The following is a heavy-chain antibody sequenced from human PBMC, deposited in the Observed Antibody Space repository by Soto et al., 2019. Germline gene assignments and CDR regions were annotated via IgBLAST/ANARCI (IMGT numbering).Heavy chain of an antibody. CDR1: GYYFTGYY. Sequence: QVQLVQSGAEMKKPGASVKISCKASGYYFTGYYMHWVRQAPGQGLEWMGCINPNSGFTNYAQRFQGRVTMTRDTSISTASLVVQRLTSDDTAVYYCATNLFSSTSRGSDFDPWGQGTLVIVSS. CDR2: INPNSGFT. V-gene: IGHV1-2*02. D-gene: IGHD2-2*01. CDR3: ATNLFSSTSRGSDFDP. J-gene: IGHJ5*02.